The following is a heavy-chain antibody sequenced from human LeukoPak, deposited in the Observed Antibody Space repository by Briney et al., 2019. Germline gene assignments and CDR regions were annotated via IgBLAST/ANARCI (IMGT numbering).Heavy chain of an antibody. D-gene: IGHD6-13*01. V-gene: IGHV3-11*01. J-gene: IGHJ4*02. CDR2: ISYSGDTI. CDR1: EFTFSDYY. CDR3: ARLGIITAAGSNDY. Sequence: PGGSLRLSCAASEFTFSDYYMSWIRQAPGKGLEGVSYISYSGDTIYYADSVKGRFTVSRDNAKNSLYLQMNSLRAEDTAVYYCARLGIITAAGSNDYWGQGTLVTVSS.